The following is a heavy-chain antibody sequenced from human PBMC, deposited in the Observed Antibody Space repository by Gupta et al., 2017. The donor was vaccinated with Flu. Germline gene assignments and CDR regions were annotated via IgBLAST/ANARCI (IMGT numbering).Heavy chain of an antibody. J-gene: IGHJ5*02. V-gene: IGHV3-48*01. D-gene: IGHD2-2*01. CDR3: ARVVVPSAIDWFDP. Sequence: RQDPGKGLEWVSYISSSSSTIYYADSVKGRFTISRDNAKNSLYLQMNSLRAEDTAVYYCARVVVPSAIDWFDPWGQGTLVTVSS. CDR2: ISSSSSTI.